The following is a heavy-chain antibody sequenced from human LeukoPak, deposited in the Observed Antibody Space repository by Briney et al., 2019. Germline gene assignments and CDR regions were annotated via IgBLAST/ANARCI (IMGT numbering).Heavy chain of an antibody. Sequence: PSETLSLTCSVSYDSITPYYWSWIRQPPGKGLEWIGYIYYSGSTNYDPSLKSRVTISVDTSKNQFSLKLSSVTAADTAVYYCARVTMVRGVIITQRYYFDYWGQGTLVTVSS. CDR1: YDSITPYY. J-gene: IGHJ4*02. CDR3: ARVTMVRGVIITQRYYFDY. D-gene: IGHD3-10*01. CDR2: IYYSGST. V-gene: IGHV4-59*01.